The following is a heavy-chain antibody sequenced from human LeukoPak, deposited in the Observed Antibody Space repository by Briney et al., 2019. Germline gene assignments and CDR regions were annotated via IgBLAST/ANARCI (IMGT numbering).Heavy chain of an antibody. CDR1: GGSISSYY. Sequence: SETLSLTCTVSGGSISSYYWSWIRQPPGKGLEWIGYIYYSGSTNYNPSLKSRVTISVDTSKNQFSLKLSSVTAADTAVYYCARRISSGYYRTKAFDIWGQGTMVTVSS. D-gene: IGHD3-22*01. CDR3: ARRISSGYYRTKAFDI. J-gene: IGHJ3*02. CDR2: IYYSGST. V-gene: IGHV4-59*08.